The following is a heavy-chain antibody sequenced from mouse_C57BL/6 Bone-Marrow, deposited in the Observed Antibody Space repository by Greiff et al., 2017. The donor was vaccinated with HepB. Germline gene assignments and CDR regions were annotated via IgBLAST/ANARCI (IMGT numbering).Heavy chain of an antibody. CDR2: IRNKANGYTT. CDR3: ARYASITASNFDY. V-gene: IGHV7-3*01. Sequence: EVQLVESGGGLVQPGGSLSLSCAASGFTFTDYYMSWVRQPPGKALEWLGFIRNKANGYTTEYSASVKGRFTISRDNSQSILYLQMNALRAEDSATYYCARYASITASNFDYWGQGTTLTVSS. J-gene: IGHJ2*01. CDR1: GFTFTDYY. D-gene: IGHD1-3*01.